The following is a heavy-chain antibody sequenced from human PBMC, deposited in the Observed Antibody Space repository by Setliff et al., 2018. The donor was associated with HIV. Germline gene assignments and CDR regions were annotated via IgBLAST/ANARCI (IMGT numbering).Heavy chain of an antibody. CDR1: GGSLTNYY. Sequence: ETLSLTCTVSGGSLTNYYWTWLRLAPGKGLEWVANISPDGSERYSVDSVRGRFTVSRDNAKNSLYLQMNNLRAEDTAFYYCARQTFYLSGSYRLYYFDYWGPGTLVTVSS. CDR2: ISPDGSER. CDR3: ARQTFYLSGSYRLYYFDY. J-gene: IGHJ4*02. D-gene: IGHD3-16*02. V-gene: IGHV3-7*03.